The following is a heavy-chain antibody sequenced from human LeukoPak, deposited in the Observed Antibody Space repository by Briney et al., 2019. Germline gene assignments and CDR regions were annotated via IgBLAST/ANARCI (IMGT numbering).Heavy chain of an antibody. Sequence: PSEALSLTCTVSGYSISSGYYWGWIRQPPGKGLEWIGSIYHSGSTYYNPSLKSRVTISVDTSKNQFSLKLSSVTAADTAVYYCAKNGEDPVDYWGQGTLVTVSS. CDR3: AKNGEDPVDY. J-gene: IGHJ4*02. CDR2: IYHSGST. CDR1: GYSISSGYY. V-gene: IGHV4-38-2*02. D-gene: IGHD2-15*01.